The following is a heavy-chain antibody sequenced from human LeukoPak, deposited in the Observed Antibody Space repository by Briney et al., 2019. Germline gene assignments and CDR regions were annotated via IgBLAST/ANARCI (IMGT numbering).Heavy chain of an antibody. CDR3: ARTRETWSRYYFDC. CDR1: GGSISSYY. J-gene: IGHJ4*02. CDR2: IYYSGNT. Sequence: KPSETLSLTCTVSGGSISSYYWSWIRQPPGKGLEWIGYIYYSGNTNYNPSLKSRVTISVDTSKNQFSLKLNSVTAADTAVYYCARTRETWSRYYFDCWGQGTLATVSS. V-gene: IGHV4-59*01. D-gene: IGHD1-26*01.